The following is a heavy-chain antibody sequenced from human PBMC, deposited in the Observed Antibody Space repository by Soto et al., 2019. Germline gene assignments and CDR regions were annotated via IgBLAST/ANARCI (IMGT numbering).Heavy chain of an antibody. V-gene: IGHV6-1*01. Sequence: SQTLSLTCAISGDSVSSNSAAWNWIRQSPSRGLEWLGGTYYRSKWYNDYAVSVKSRITINPDTSKNQFSLQLNSVTPEDTAVYYCARDRAPDGYCSSTSCLDDAFDIWGQGTMVTVSS. D-gene: IGHD2-2*01. CDR3: ARDRAPDGYCSSTSCLDDAFDI. CDR1: GDSVSSNSAA. CDR2: TYYRSKWYN. J-gene: IGHJ3*02.